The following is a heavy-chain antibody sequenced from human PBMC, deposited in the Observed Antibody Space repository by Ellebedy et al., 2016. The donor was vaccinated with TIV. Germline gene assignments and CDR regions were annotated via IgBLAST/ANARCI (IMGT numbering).Heavy chain of an antibody. J-gene: IGHJ2*01. CDR1: GFTFSSYS. Sequence: GESLKISCAASGFTFSSYSMNWVRQAPGKGLEWVSSISSSSSYIYYADSVKGRFTISRDNAKNSLYLQMNSLRAEDTAVYYCARDSTLTGDYWYFDLWGRGTLVTVSS. D-gene: IGHD7-27*01. CDR3: ARDSTLTGDYWYFDL. CDR2: ISSSSSYI. V-gene: IGHV3-21*01.